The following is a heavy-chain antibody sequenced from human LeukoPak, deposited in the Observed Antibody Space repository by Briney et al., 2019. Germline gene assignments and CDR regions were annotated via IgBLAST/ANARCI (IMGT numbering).Heavy chain of an antibody. J-gene: IGHJ4*02. D-gene: IGHD2-2*01. V-gene: IGHV3-23*01. CDR2: ISPNGVIT. Sequence: PGWSLRLSCVASGFTFSSHGMNWVRQAPGKGLEWVSGISPNGVITYYADSVKDRFTISRDNSKVTVYLQMNSLRAEDTAVYYCAKIKDIVVVPAAPVDYWGQGTLVTVSS. CDR1: GFTFSSHG. CDR3: AKIKDIVVVPAAPVDY.